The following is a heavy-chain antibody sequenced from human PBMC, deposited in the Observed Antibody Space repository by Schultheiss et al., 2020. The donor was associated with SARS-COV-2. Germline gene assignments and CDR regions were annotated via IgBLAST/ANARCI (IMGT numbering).Heavy chain of an antibody. CDR3: ARILVEVSKYYYYMDV. J-gene: IGHJ6*03. CDR2: IDWDDDK. D-gene: IGHD2-8*01. Sequence: SGPTLVKPTQTLTLTCTFSGFSLSTSGVGVGWIRQPPGKALEWLAIIDWDDDKYYSTSLKTRLTISKDTSKNQVVLTMTNMDPVDTATYYCARILVEVSKYYYYMDVWGKGTTVTVSS. V-gene: IGHV2-70*01. CDR1: GFSLSTSGVG.